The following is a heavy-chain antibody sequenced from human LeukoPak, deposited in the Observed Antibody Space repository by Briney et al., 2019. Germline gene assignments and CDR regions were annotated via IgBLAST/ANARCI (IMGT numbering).Heavy chain of an antibody. CDR3: ARWPQYSNSWSLDY. D-gene: IGHD6-13*01. CDR1: GFSFSSYW. J-gene: IGHJ4*02. CDR2: IRQDGSEK. V-gene: IGHV3-7*03. Sequence: GGSLILSCAASGFSFSSYWMSWVRQAPGKGLEWVANIRQDGSEKYYVGSVKGRFTMSRDNAKNSLNLQMSSLRAEDTAVYYCARWPQYSNSWSLDYWGPGTLVTVSS.